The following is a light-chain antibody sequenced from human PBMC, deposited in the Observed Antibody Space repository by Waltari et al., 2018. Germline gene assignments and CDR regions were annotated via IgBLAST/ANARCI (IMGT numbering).Light chain of an antibody. CDR2: GST. J-gene: IGLJ3*02. V-gene: IGLV1-40*01. CDR1: GPNIGAGYD. CDR3: QSYDTSLSVV. Sequence: QSVLTQPPSVSGAPGQRVTISCTGSGPNIGAGYDVHWYHQVPRKAPKLLIYGSTSRPLGVPDRFFGSTSGTSASLTITGLQVEDEGDYYCQSYDTSLSVVFGGGTKLTVL.